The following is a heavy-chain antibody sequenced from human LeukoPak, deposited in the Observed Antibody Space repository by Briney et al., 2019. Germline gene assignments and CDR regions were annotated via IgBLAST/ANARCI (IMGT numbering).Heavy chain of an antibody. D-gene: IGHD3-10*01. CDR3: ARDNYYGSGTTGWFDP. CDR2: IYFSGST. J-gene: IGHJ5*02. V-gene: IGHV4-31*03. CDR1: GGSISSGGYY. Sequence: SETLSLTCTVSGGSISSGGYYWSWIRQHPGKGLVWIGYIYFSGSTYYNPSLKSRVTISVDTSKNQFSLKLSSVTAADTAVYYCARDNYYGSGTTGWFDPWGQGTLVTVSS.